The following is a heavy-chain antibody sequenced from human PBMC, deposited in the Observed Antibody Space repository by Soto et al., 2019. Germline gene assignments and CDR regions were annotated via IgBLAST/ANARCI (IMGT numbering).Heavy chain of an antibody. CDR1: GLTFTRYS. J-gene: IGHJ4*02. CDR2: ISSTTNYI. V-gene: IGHV3-21*01. Sequence: GGSLRLSCAASGLTFTRYSMNWVRQAPGKGLEWVSSISSTTNYIYYADSMKGRFTVSRDNAKNSVYLEMNSLSAEDTAVYYCARESEDLTSNFDYWGQGTLVTVST. CDR3: ARESEDLTSNFDY.